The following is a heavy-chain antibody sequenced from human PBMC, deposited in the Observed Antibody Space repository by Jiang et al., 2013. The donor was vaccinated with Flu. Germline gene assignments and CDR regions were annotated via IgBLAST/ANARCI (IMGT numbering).Heavy chain of an antibody. CDR1: GFTFSDHA. V-gene: IGHV3-23*01. J-gene: IGHJ4*02. CDR3: AKRRFGDRGWFDY. CDR2: ISGSGSYT. D-gene: IGHD3-10*01. Sequence: VQLLESGGDMVQPGGSLRLSCAASGFTFSDHAISWVRQASGKGLEWVSTISGSGSYTYFPDYVKGRFTISRDNAKNTVYLQMSSLRVEDTAVYYCAKRRFGDRGWFDYWGQGTQVTVSS.